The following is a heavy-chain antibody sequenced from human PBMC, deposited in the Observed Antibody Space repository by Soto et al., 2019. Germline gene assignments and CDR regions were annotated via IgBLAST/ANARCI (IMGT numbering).Heavy chain of an antibody. CDR2: IYYSGST. Sequence: QLQLQESGPGLVKPSETLSLTCTVSDGSISSSSYYWGWIRQPPGKGLEWIGSIYYSGSTYYNPSLKSRVTISVDTSKNQFSLKLSSVTAADTAVYYCAGSSWLFYYYYGMDVWGQGTTVTVSS. D-gene: IGHD6-13*01. V-gene: IGHV4-39*01. CDR1: DGSISSSSYY. CDR3: AGSSWLFYYYYGMDV. J-gene: IGHJ6*02.